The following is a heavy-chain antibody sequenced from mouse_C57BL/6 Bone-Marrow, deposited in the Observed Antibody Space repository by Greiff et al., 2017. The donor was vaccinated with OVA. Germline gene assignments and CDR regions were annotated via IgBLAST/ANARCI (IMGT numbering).Heavy chain of an antibody. CDR1: GFTFTDYY. CDR3: ARYYYGSSYEWYFDV. Sequence: EVNLVESGGGLVQPGGSLSLSCAASGFTFTDYYMSWVRQPPGKALEWLGFIRNKANGYTTEYSASVKGRFTISRDNSQSILYLQMNALRAEDSATYYCARYYYGSSYEWYFDVWGTGTTVTVSS. J-gene: IGHJ1*03. CDR2: IRNKANGYTT. V-gene: IGHV7-3*01. D-gene: IGHD1-1*01.